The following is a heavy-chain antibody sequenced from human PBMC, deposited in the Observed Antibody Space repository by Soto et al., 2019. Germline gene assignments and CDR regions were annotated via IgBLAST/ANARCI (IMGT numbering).Heavy chain of an antibody. V-gene: IGHV3-21*01. CDR1: RFTPSSYS. D-gene: IGHD2-21*02. Sequence: GGSLSLPCAASRFTPSSYSTNWVRHAPRQGLGWVSSIRSSSSYIYYANSVNGRLTISRDNAKNAQYLQMNSLRAEDTAVYYCARTTATDYWGQGTTVTVSS. CDR2: IRSSSSYI. CDR3: ARTTATDY. J-gene: IGHJ4*02.